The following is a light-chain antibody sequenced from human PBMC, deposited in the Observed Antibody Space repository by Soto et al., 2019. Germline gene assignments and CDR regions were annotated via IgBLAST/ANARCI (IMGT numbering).Light chain of an antibody. J-gene: IGLJ2*01. CDR2: EVN. V-gene: IGLV2-8*01. Sequence: QSALTQPPSASGSPGQSVTISCTGTSSDVGGYNYVSWYQQHPGKAPKLMIYEVNKRPSGVPDRFSGSKSGNTASLTVSGLQAEDEADYYCSSFAGSNFYVVFGGGTKLTVL. CDR1: SSDVGGYNY. CDR3: SSFAGSNFYVV.